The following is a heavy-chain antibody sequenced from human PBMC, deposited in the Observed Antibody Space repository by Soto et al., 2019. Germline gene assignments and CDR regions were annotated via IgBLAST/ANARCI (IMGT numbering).Heavy chain of an antibody. D-gene: IGHD6-19*01. Sequence: QVQLQQWGAGLLKPSETLSLTCAVYGGSFSGYYWSWVRQSPGKGLEWIGEINHSGSANYNPSLQSPVALAVDASKSQFSLKLTSVTAADTAVYYCARGSGWYIDYYYTMDVWGQGPTVTVSS. CDR1: GGSFSGYY. CDR3: ARGSGWYIDYYYTMDV. J-gene: IGHJ6*02. V-gene: IGHV4-34*02. CDR2: INHSGSA.